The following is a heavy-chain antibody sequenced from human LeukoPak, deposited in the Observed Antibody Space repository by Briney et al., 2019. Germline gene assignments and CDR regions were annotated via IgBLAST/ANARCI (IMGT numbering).Heavy chain of an antibody. CDR1: GGSVNSGSYF. D-gene: IGHD4-11*01. CDR3: ATDYSNFYGMDV. J-gene: IGHJ6*02. V-gene: IGHV4-61*01. Sequence: SETLSLTCTVSGGSVNSGSYFWSWIRQPPGKGLEWIGYIQNSARTNYNPSLESRVTISVDSSKDQFSLRLSSVTAADTAVYYCATDYSNFYGMDVWGQGTTVTVCS. CDR2: IQNSART.